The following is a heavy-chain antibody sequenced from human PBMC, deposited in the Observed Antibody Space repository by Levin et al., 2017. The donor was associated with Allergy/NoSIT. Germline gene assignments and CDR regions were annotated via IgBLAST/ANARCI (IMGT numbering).Heavy chain of an antibody. Sequence: SCAASGFTFSIYPMNWVRQAPGKGLEWVSHISSSTTTIHYADSVKGRFTISRDNAKNSLFLQMNSLRDEDTAVYYCARGAATGTSLFDYWGQGTLVTVSS. CDR1: GFTFSIYP. CDR2: ISSSTTTI. V-gene: IGHV3-48*02. J-gene: IGHJ4*02. CDR3: ARGAATGTSLFDY. D-gene: IGHD6-13*01.